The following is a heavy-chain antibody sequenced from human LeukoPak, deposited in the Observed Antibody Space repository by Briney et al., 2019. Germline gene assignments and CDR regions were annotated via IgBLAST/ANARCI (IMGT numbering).Heavy chain of an antibody. CDR2: IYNSGNT. J-gene: IGHJ4*02. Sequence: SETLSLTCTVSGGSVSSGSYYWSWIRQPPGKGLEWIGYIYNSGNTNYNPSLKSRVTMSVDTSRNQFSLKLSSVTAADTAVYYCARDRYALTFDYWGQGTLVTVPS. D-gene: IGHD3-16*01. V-gene: IGHV4-61*01. CDR1: GGSVSSGSYY. CDR3: ARDRYALTFDY.